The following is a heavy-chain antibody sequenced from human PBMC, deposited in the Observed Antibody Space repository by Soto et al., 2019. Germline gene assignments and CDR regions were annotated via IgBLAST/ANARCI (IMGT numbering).Heavy chain of an antibody. CDR1: GYTFTSYD. CDR3: ATFVVRGFIVPFGMDV. Sequence: GASVKVSCKASGYTFTSYDINWVRQATGQGLEWMGWMNPNSGNTGYAQKFQGRVTMTRNTSISTAYMELSSLRSEDTAVYYCATFVVRGFIVPFGMDVWGQGTTVTVSS. V-gene: IGHV1-8*01. CDR2: MNPNSGNT. D-gene: IGHD3-10*01. J-gene: IGHJ6*02.